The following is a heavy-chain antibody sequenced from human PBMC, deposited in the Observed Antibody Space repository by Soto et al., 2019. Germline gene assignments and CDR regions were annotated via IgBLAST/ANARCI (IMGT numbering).Heavy chain of an antibody. V-gene: IGHV3-23*01. J-gene: IGHJ3*02. D-gene: IGHD3-3*01. CDR3: AKDRSPRFGIVPWNI. CDR1: GFTFSSYA. Sequence: EVQLLESGGGLVQPGGSLRLSCAASGFTFSSYAMSWVRQAPGKGLEWVSAISGSGGRKYYADSVKGRFTISRDNSKNTQYLQMNSLRAEDTAVYYCAKDRSPRFGIVPWNIWGQGTMVTVSS. CDR2: ISGSGGRK.